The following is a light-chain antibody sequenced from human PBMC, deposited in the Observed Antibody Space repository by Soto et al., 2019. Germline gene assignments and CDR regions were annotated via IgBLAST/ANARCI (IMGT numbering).Light chain of an antibody. CDR3: QQYDNHPSFT. CDR2: DAS. Sequence: DIQMTQSPSSLSASVGDRVTITCQASQDIDNYLNWYQQKPGEAPRLLIYDASNLEPGVPSRFSGSGSGTDFTFTISIMRPEDFAIYYYQQYDNHPSFTFGPGTKVDVK. J-gene: IGKJ3*01. CDR1: QDIDNY. V-gene: IGKV1-33*01.